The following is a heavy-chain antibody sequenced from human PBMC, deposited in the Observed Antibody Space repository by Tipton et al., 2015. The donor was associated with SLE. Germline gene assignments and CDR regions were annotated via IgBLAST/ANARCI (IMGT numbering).Heavy chain of an antibody. CDR2: ISDGGGT. CDR1: GGTISTNY. D-gene: IGHD2-15*01. J-gene: IGHJ6*02. CDR3: ARGKLTWRGAIIGADV. V-gene: IGHV4-59*08. Sequence: TLPLTCSVSGGTISTNYWIWIRQPPGKGLEWIGYISDGGGTNYNPSLKSRVTISLDPAKNEFSLKLTSVTAADTAVYYCARGKLTWRGAIIGADVWGQGTTVNVSS.